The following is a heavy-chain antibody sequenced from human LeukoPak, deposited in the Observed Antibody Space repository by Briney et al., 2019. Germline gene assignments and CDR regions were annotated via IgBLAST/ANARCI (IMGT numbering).Heavy chain of an antibody. Sequence: PGGSLRLSCAASGFTFNNYAMSWVRQAPGKGLEWVSTISSSGANIYYADSVKGRFTISRDNSKNTLYLQMNSLRAEDTAVYYCAKGGEYQLPGDYWGQGTLVTVSS. V-gene: IGHV3-23*01. CDR1: GFTFNNYA. D-gene: IGHD2-2*01. CDR3: AKGGEYQLPGDY. J-gene: IGHJ4*02. CDR2: ISSSGANI.